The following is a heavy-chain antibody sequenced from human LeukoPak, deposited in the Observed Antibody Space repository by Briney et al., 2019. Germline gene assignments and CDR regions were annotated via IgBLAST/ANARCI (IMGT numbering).Heavy chain of an antibody. CDR1: GYTFTSYG. J-gene: IGHJ6*02. CDR3: ERVESGYDGDYYYYGMDV. CDR2: ISAYNGNT. D-gene: IGHD5-12*01. Sequence: GASVKVSCKASGYTFTSYGISWVRQAPGQGLEWMGWISAYNGNTNYAQKLQGRVTMTTDTSTSKAYMELRSLRSDDTAVYYCERVESGYDGDYYYYGMDVWGQGTTVTVSS. V-gene: IGHV1-18*01.